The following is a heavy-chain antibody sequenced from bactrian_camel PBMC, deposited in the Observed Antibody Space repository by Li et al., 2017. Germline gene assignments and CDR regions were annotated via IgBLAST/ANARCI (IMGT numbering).Heavy chain of an antibody. D-gene: IGHD7*01. J-gene: IGHJ4*01. Sequence: VQLVESGGGSVQAGGSLRLSCGASGVINCMGWFRQAPGKEREGVAAIDTGGGSTYYADSVKGRFTISQDKGKNTVYLLMNSLKPDDSGTYYCAYESGTTPDLCRRRGPGGYFGQGTQVTVS. CDR2: IDTGGGST. CDR1: GVINC. V-gene: IGHV3S54*01.